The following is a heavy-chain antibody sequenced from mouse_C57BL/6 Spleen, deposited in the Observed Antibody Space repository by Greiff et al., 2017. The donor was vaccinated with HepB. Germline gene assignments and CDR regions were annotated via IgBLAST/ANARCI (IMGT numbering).Heavy chain of an antibody. D-gene: IGHD1-1*01. V-gene: IGHV2-5*01. J-gene: IGHJ4*01. Sequence: VQLKESGPGLVQPSQSLSITCTVSGFSLTSYGVHWVRQSPGKGLEWLGVIWRGGSTDYNAAFMSRLSITKDNSKSQVFFKMNSLQADDTAIYYCAKNYYGSSPHYYAMDYWGQGTSVTVSS. CDR2: IWRGGST. CDR1: GFSLTSYG. CDR3: AKNYYGSSPHYYAMDY.